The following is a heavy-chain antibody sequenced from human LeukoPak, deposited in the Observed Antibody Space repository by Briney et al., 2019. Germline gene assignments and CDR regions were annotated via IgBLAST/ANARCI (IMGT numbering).Heavy chain of an antibody. J-gene: IGHJ4*02. CDR2: INPNSGGT. D-gene: IGHD4-17*01. V-gene: IGHV1-2*02. CDR1: GYTFTGYY. Sequence: ASVKVSCKASGYTFTGYYMHWVRQAPGQGLEWMGWINPNSGGTNYAQKFQGRVTMTGDTSISTAYMELSRLRSDDTAVYYCAKDHFYGDNLGGNDYWGQGTLVTVSS. CDR3: AKDHFYGDNLGGNDY.